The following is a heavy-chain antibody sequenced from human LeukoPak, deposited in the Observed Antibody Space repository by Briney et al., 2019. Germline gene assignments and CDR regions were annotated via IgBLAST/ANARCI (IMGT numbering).Heavy chain of an antibody. CDR3: ARGIGSGNEGVYFDN. D-gene: IGHD3-10*01. CDR1: GDSFSGYY. CDR2: MNTSGST. Sequence: PSETLSLTCAVSGDSFSGYYWSWIRQPPGKGLQWIGEMNTSGSTKYNPSLKSRVTTSVDMSKNQVSLKLTFVTAVDTAVYYCARGIGSGNEGVYFDNWDQGTPVTVSS. J-gene: IGHJ4*02. V-gene: IGHV4-34*01.